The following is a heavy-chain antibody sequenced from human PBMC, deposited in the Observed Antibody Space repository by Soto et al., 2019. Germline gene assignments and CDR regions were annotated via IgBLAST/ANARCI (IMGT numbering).Heavy chain of an antibody. D-gene: IGHD3-22*01. CDR1: GDSISSTFW. CDR2: IYHSGST. J-gene: IGHJ4*02. V-gene: IGHV4-4*02. Sequence: SETLSLTCAVSGDSISSTFWWTWVRQPPGKGLECIGEIYHSGSTNYNPSLKSRVTLPVDTSNNQFSLRLSSVTAADTAVYYCARERSDSSVFDYWGQGTLVTVSS. CDR3: ARERSDSSVFDY.